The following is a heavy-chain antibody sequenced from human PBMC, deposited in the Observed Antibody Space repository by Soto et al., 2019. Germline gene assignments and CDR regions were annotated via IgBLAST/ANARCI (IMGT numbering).Heavy chain of an antibody. CDR1: GFTVSSNY. CDR3: ARDARGRVSGMDV. V-gene: IGHV3-53*01. J-gene: IGHJ6*02. Sequence: PGGSPRLSCAASGFTVSSNYMSWVRQAPGKGLEWVSVIYSGGSTYYADSVKGRFTISRDNSKNTLYLQMNSLRAEDTAVYYCARDARGRVSGMDVWGQGTTVTVSS. D-gene: IGHD2-15*01. CDR2: IYSGGST.